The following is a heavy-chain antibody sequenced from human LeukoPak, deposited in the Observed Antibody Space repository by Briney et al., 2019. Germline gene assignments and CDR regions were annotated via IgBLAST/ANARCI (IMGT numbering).Heavy chain of an antibody. J-gene: IGHJ6*03. CDR2: ISISGTT. Sequence: KTSETLSLTCTVSGGSISTYYWSWLRQAPGKALEWIGYISISGTTNYNPSLQSRVTFSVNTSMNQSSLQLNSVTAADSAVYFCARRMVPPAGPFYYHYLDVWGKGTTVTVSS. CDR1: GGSISTYY. CDR3: ARRMVPPAGPFYYHYLDV. V-gene: IGHV4-4*09. D-gene: IGHD2-2*01.